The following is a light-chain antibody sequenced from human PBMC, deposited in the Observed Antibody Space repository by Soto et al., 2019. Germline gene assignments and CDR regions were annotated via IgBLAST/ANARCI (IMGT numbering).Light chain of an antibody. CDR1: SSDVGGYNY. CDR3: SSYTSSSSYV. Sequence: QSVLTQPASVSGSPGQSITISCTGTSSDVGGYNYVSWYQQHPGKAPKLMIYDVSNRPSGVSNRFSGSKSGNTASLTISGLLAEDEADYYCSSYTSSSSYVFGTGTKVTV. CDR2: DVS. J-gene: IGLJ1*01. V-gene: IGLV2-14*01.